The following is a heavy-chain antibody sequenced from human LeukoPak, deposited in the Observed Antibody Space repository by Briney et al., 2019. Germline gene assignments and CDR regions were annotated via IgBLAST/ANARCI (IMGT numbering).Heavy chain of an antibody. CDR3: AREDFGLDV. V-gene: IGHV3-48*01. Sequence: TGGSLRLSCAASGFTFSNFRMNWVRQAPGKGLEWVSYISTSGTTIYYADSVKGRFTISRDNAKDSLYLQMNSLRAEDTSVYYCAREDFGLDVWGQGTMVTVSS. J-gene: IGHJ3*01. CDR1: GFTFSNFR. D-gene: IGHD3-10*01. CDR2: ISTSGTTI.